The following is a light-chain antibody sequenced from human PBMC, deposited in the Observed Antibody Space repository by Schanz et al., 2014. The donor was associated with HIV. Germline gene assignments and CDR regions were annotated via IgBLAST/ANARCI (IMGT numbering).Light chain of an antibody. J-gene: IGKJ1*01. CDR2: KAS. CDR1: QNIGKW. CDR3: QQYNRYWT. Sequence: DVQMTQSPTTLSASVGDRVTITCRASQNIGKWLTWYQQKPGKAPKLLIYKASTLESGVPSRFSGSGSGTEFTLTISSLQPDDFATYCCQQYNRYWTFGQGTKVEIK. V-gene: IGKV1-5*03.